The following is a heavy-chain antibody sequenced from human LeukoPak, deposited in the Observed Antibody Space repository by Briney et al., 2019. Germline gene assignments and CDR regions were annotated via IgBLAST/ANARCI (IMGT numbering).Heavy chain of an antibody. D-gene: IGHD2-15*01. V-gene: IGHV4-34*01. J-gene: IGHJ4*02. Sequence: SETLSLTCAVYGGSFSDYYWAWVRQSPGKGLEGIGQVSHTGSTNNNPSLKSRVRISADTSKNQFSLRLSSVTAADTAVYYCARDGGYCGDGGCYTDYWSQGTLVTVSS. CDR1: GGSFSDYY. CDR3: ARDGGYCGDGGCYTDY. CDR2: VSHTGST.